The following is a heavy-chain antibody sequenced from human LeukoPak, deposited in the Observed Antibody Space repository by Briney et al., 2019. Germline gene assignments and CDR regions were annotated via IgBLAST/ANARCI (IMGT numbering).Heavy chain of an antibody. V-gene: IGHV3-21*01. CDR2: ISSSGTYI. D-gene: IGHD4-17*01. J-gene: IGHJ4*02. CDR1: GFTFSSYS. Sequence: GGSLRLSCAASGFTFSSYSMNWVRQAPGKGLEWVSSISSSGTYIYFADSVKGRFTISRDNANNSLYLQMNSLRAEDTAVYYRATNYGDYVYGFDYWGQGTLVTVSS. CDR3: ATNYGDYVYGFDY.